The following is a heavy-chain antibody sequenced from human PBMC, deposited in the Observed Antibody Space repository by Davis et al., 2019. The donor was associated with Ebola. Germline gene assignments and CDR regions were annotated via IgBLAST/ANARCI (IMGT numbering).Heavy chain of an antibody. CDR1: GSIFSTNA. CDR2: ISGSGGST. J-gene: IGHJ6*02. V-gene: IGHV3-23*01. Sequence: GGSLRPSCAVSGSIFSTNAMRWVRQAPGEGLVWVSAISGSGGSTFYADSGQGRFTTSRDNSKNTLYLQMNSLRAEDTAVYYRAKSANYYSGIEVWGQGTTVTVSS. CDR3: AKSANYYSGIEV.